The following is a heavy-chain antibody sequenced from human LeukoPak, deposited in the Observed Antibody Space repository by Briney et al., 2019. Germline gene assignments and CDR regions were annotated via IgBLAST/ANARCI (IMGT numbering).Heavy chain of an antibody. V-gene: IGHV4-38-2*02. CDR2: LYHSGST. Sequence: SETLSLTCTVSGYSISNAYYWGWIRQPPGEGLEWIGSLYHSGSTYYNPSLKSRVTTSVDTSKNRFSLKLTSVTAADTAVYYCARARYCTNGVCSSFDYWGQGTLVTVSS. CDR3: ARARYCTNGVCSSFDY. CDR1: GYSISNAYY. J-gene: IGHJ4*02. D-gene: IGHD2-8*01.